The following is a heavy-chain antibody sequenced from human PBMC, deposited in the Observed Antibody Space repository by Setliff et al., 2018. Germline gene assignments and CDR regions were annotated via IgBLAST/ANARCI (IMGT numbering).Heavy chain of an antibody. Sequence: PGGSLRLSCAASGFTVSSNYMSWVRQAPGKGLEWVSVIYSGGSTYYADSVKGRFTISRDNSKNTLYLQMNSLRAEDTAVYYCARESQIACFGCSGGSSWFGAFDIWGQGTMVTVSS. V-gene: IGHV3-53*01. D-gene: IGHD2-15*01. J-gene: IGHJ3*02. CDR2: IYSGGST. CDR3: ARESQIACFGCSGGSSWFGAFDI. CDR1: GFTVSSNY.